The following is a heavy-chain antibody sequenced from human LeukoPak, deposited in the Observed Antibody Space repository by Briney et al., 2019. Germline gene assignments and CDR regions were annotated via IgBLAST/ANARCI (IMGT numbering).Heavy chain of an antibody. CDR3: ARAPSSNSTYNSERKYYFDY. D-gene: IGHD5-24*01. V-gene: IGHV4-34*01. CDR1: GGSFSGYY. CDR2: INHSGST. Sequence: SETLSLTCAVYGGSFSGYYWSWIRQPPGKGLEWIGEINHSGSTNYNPSLKSRVTISVDTSKNQFSLKLSSVTAADTAVYYCARAPSSNSTYNSERKYYFDYWGQGTLVTVSS. J-gene: IGHJ4*02.